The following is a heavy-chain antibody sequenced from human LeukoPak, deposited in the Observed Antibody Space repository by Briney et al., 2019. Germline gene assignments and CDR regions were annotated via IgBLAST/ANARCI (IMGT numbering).Heavy chain of an antibody. CDR1: GGSFSGYY. Sequence: PSETLSLTCAVYGGSFSGYYWIWIRQPPGKGLEWIGEINHSGSTNYNPSLKSRVTISVDTSKNQFSLKLSSVTAADTAVYYCARGHYGIGPWGQGTLVTVSS. D-gene: IGHD3-16*01. J-gene: IGHJ5*02. CDR2: INHSGST. V-gene: IGHV4-34*01. CDR3: ARGHYGIGP.